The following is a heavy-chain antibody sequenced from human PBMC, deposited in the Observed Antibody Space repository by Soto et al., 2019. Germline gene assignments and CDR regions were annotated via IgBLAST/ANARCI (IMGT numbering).Heavy chain of an antibody. V-gene: IGHV2-5*02. J-gene: IGHJ4*02. Sequence: QITLKESGPTLVNPTQTLTLTCTFSGFSLSTTGVGVGWIRQPAGKALEWLALIYWDDDKRYSPFLNSRLTIAKDTSKNQVVLTMTKKDPVYTSANYCSRASLYGTGGSCTTWVDFWGQGTLVTVSS. CDR2: IYWDDDK. D-gene: IGHD2-15*01. CDR1: GFSLSTTGVG. CDR3: SRASLYGTGGSCTTWVDF.